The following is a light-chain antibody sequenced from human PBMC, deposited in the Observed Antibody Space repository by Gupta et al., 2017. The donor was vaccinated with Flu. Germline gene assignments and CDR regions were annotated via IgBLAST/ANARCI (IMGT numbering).Light chain of an antibody. CDR1: GSEVGMNN. V-gene: IGLV1-44*01. Sequence: TVTNSAAITGSEVGMNNVNWTRPHPGRAPSLLVYCDGDRNSEFPARVSVSKSASSATVSINRLQAEDGADYYSSARDSSHNAVVFGGGTKLTVL. CDR2: CDG. J-gene: IGLJ2*01. CDR3: SARDSSHNAVV.